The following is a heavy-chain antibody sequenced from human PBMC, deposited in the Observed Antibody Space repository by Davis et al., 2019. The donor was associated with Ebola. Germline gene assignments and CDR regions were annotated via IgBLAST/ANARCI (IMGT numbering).Heavy chain of an antibody. CDR1: GGSFSGSS. J-gene: IGHJ6*02. V-gene: IGHV4-34*01. CDR3: ARGGWNYPYYYHYYGMDV. CDR2: INHSGST. D-gene: IGHD1-7*01. Sequence: MPSETLSLTCAVYGGSFSGSSWSWILYPPGKGLEWTGEINHSGSTNYNPSLKSRVTISVDTSKNQFSLKLTSVTAADTAVYYCARGGWNYPYYYHYYGMDVWGQGTTVTVSS.